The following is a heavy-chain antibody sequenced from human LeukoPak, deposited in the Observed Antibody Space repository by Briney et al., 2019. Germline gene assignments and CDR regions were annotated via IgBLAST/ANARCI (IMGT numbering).Heavy chain of an antibody. J-gene: IGHJ5*02. D-gene: IGHD4/OR15-4a*01. CDR1: GHTFTDYY. CDR3: ARAYEYGWFDP. CDR2: VNPISGAT. V-gene: IGHV1-2*02. Sequence: ASVKVSCKTSGHTFTDYYLHWLRQAPGQGLEWMGWVNPISGATNYAQRFQGRVTMTWQTSISTGNMELGSLRADDTAVYYCARAYEYGWFDPWGKGTLVTVSS.